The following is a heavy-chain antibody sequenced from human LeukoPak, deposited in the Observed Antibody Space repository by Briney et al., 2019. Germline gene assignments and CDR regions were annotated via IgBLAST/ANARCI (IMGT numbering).Heavy chain of an antibody. D-gene: IGHD6-19*01. V-gene: IGHV1-2*02. CDR3: ASQSSGWYVGYFDY. Sequence: ASVKVCCKASGYTFTAYYLHWVRQAPGQGLEWMGWINPNSGGTNYAQKFQGRVTMTRDTSISTAYMELNRLRSDDTAVYYCASQSSGWYVGYFDYWGQGTLVTVSS. CDR2: INPNSGGT. J-gene: IGHJ4*02. CDR1: GYTFTAYY.